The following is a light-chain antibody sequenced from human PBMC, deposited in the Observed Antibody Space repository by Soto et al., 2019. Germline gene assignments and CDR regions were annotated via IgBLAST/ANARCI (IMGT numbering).Light chain of an antibody. J-gene: IGKJ5*01. CDR1: QGISSA. CDR2: DAS. Sequence: AIQLTQSPSSLAASVGARVTITCRASQGISSALAWYQQKPGKAPNLLIYDASSLESGVSSSFGGSGSGTDCTLAISSLQPEDVATYYSQHFKSYPLTFGEATRLEIK. CDR3: QHFKSYPLT. V-gene: IGKV1-13*02.